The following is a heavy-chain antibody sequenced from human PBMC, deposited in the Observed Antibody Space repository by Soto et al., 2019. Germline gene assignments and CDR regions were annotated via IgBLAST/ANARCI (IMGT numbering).Heavy chain of an antibody. CDR3: AKEGDFWSGWAFDI. CDR2: ISYDGSNK. V-gene: IGHV3-30*18. D-gene: IGHD3-3*01. J-gene: IGHJ3*02. CDR1: GFTFSSYG. Sequence: QVQLVESGGGVVQPGRSLRLSCAASGFTFSSYGMHWVRQAPGKGLEWVAVISYDGSNKYYADSVKGRFTISRDNSKNTLYLQMNSLRAEDTAVYYCAKEGDFWSGWAFDIWGQGTMVTVSS.